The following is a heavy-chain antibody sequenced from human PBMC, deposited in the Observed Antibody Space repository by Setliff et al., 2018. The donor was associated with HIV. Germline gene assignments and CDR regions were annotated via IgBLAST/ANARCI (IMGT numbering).Heavy chain of an antibody. CDR3: ARVVVRGVTFIAEYFQH. CDR2: IIPILGIA. Sequence: SVKVSCKASGGTFSSYTISWVRQAPGQGLEWMGRIIPILGIANYAQKLQGRVTMTTDTSTSTAYMELRSLRSDDTAVYYCARVVVRGVTFIAEYFQHWGQGTLVTVSS. D-gene: IGHD3-10*01. V-gene: IGHV1-69*02. CDR1: GGTFSSYT. J-gene: IGHJ1*01.